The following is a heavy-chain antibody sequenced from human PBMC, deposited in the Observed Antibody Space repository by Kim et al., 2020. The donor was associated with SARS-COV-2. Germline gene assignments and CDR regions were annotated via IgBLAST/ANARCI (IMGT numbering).Heavy chain of an antibody. CDR2: IYYSGST. D-gene: IGHD3-9*01. CDR3: ARSGRYDILTGYYTTRLYYMDV. Sequence: SETLSLTCTVSGGSISSSSYYWGWIRQPPGKGLEWIGSIYYSGSTYYNPSLKSRVTISVDTSKNQFSLKLSSVTAADTAVYYCARSGRYDILTGYYTTRLYYMDVWGKGTTVTVSS. V-gene: IGHV4-39*01. CDR1: GGSISSSSYY. J-gene: IGHJ6*03.